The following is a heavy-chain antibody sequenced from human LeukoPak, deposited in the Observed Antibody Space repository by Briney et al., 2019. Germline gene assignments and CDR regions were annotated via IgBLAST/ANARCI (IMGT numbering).Heavy chain of an antibody. CDR1: GFTFSSYA. CDR2: ISGSGGST. Sequence: PGGSLRLSCAASGFTFSSYAMSWVRQAPGKGLEWVSAISGSGGSTYYADSVKGRFTISRDNSKNTLYLQMNSLRAEDTAVYYYAKLYGGIYSSGWYYFDYWGQGTLVTVSS. J-gene: IGHJ4*02. D-gene: IGHD6-19*01. V-gene: IGHV3-23*01. CDR3: AKLYGGIYSSGWYYFDY.